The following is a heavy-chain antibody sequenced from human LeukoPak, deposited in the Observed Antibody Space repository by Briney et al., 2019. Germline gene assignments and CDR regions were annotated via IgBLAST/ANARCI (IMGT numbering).Heavy chain of an antibody. CDR1: GNTFTGYY. Sequence: ASVKVSCKASGNTFTGYYMHWVRQAPGQGLEWMGWINPNSGGTDTAQKFQGRVTMTEDTSTDTAYMELSSLGSEDTAVYYCTTDSGSYGNYYLYWGQGTLVTVSS. CDR2: INPNSGGT. D-gene: IGHD1-26*01. V-gene: IGHV1-2*02. J-gene: IGHJ4*02. CDR3: TTDSGSYGNYYLY.